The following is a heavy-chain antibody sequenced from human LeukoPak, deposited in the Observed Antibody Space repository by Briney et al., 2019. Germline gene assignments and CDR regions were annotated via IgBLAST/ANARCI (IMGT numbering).Heavy chain of an antibody. V-gene: IGHV4-34*01. J-gene: IGHJ4*02. CDR1: GGSFSGYY. CDR2: INHSGST. D-gene: IGHD4-23*01. Sequence: SETLSLTCAVYGGSFSGYYWSWIRQPPGKGLEWIGEINHSGSTNYNPSLKSRVTISVDTSKNQFSLKLSSVTAADTAVYYCARLGGNSKIRIDYWGQGTLVTVSS. CDR3: ARLGGNSKIRIDY.